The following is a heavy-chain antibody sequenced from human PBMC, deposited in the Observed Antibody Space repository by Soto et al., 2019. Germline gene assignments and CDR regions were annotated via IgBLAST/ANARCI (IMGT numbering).Heavy chain of an antibody. V-gene: IGHV4-31*03. CDR1: VACINSVGYY. J-gene: IGHJ4*02. CDR3: VRGDEWGVLLEY. CDR2: IYFTGNT. D-gene: IGHD2-21*02. Sequence: PSDTLSLTCTFCVACINSVGYYLNFFRLLPGRCLEWIGYIYFTGNTYYNPSLESRVTISLDTPQNQFSLELNSVSSADTAVYYCVRGDEWGVLLEYWGKGDMVNVSS.